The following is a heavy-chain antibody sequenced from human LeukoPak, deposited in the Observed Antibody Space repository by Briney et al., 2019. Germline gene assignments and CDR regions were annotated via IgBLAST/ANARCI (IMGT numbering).Heavy chain of an antibody. Sequence: SETLSLTCTVSGGSITSYYWNWIRQPPGRGLEWIGYIHYSGKNYYNPSLKSRLTMSVDTSKSQFSLKVNSVTAADTAVYYCAREKVSLGWSGYRHDYFDYWGRGTLVTVSS. V-gene: IGHV4-59*01. CDR2: IHYSGKN. D-gene: IGHD3-3*01. CDR1: GGSITSYY. CDR3: AREKVSLGWSGYRHDYFDY. J-gene: IGHJ4*02.